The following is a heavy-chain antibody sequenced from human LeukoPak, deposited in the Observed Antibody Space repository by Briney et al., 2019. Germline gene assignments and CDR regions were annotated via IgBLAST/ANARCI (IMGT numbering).Heavy chain of an antibody. D-gene: IGHD3-16*02. Sequence: GASVKVSCKASGYTFTSYDINWVRQATGQGLEWMGYMNPASGNTGYAQKFQGRVAMTTDTSISTAYMELGSLRSEDTAVYYCARVPREIASIWGQGTMVTVSS. CDR1: GYTFTSYD. V-gene: IGHV1-8*01. CDR3: ARVPREIASI. J-gene: IGHJ3*02. CDR2: MNPASGNT.